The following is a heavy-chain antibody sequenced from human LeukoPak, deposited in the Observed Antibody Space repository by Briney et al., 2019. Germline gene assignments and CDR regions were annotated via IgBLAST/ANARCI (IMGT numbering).Heavy chain of an antibody. CDR2: ISYDGSNK. V-gene: IGHV3-30*18. CDR3: AKERASRDDY. Sequence: SGGSLRLSCAASGFTFSSYGMHWVRQAPGKGLEWVAVISYDGSNKYYADSVKGRFTISRDNSENTLYLQMNSLRAEDTAVYYCAKERASRDDYWGQGTLVTVSS. CDR1: GFTFSSYG. J-gene: IGHJ4*02.